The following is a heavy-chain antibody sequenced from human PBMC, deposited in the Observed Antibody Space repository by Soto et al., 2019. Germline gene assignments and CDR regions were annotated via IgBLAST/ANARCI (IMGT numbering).Heavy chain of an antibody. CDR3: ARDQEAGSSSFGYYYYGMDV. CDR1: GFTFSSYA. Sequence: QVQLVESGGGVVQPGRSLRLSCAASGFTFSSYAMHWVRQAPGKGLEWVAVISYDGSNKYYADSVKGRFTISRDNSKNTLYLQMNSLRAEDTAVYYCARDQEAGSSSFGYYYYGMDVWGQGTTVTVSS. V-gene: IGHV3-30-3*01. D-gene: IGHD6-19*01. J-gene: IGHJ6*02. CDR2: ISYDGSNK.